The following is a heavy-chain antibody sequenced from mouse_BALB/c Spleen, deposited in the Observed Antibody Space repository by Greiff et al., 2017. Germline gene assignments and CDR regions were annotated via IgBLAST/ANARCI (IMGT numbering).Heavy chain of an antibody. CDR1: GYTFTSYW. CDR3: ARRGSIYYGNYYAMDY. D-gene: IGHD2-1*01. V-gene: IGHV1-7*01. CDR2: INPSTGYT. Sequence: VQLQQSGAELAKPGASVKMSCKASGYTFTSYWMHWVKQRPGQGLEWIGYINPSTGYTEYTQKFKDKATLTADKSSSTAYMQLSSLTSEDSAVYYCARRGSIYYGNYYAMDYWGQGTSVTVSS. J-gene: IGHJ4*01.